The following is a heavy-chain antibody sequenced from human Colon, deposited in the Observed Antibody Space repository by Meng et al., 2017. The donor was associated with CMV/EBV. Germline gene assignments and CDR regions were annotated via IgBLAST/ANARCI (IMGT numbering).Heavy chain of an antibody. CDR2: IKEDGSEK. D-gene: IGHD1-20*01. V-gene: IGHV3-7*01. J-gene: IGHJ6*02. CDR1: GFIFSSYW. Sequence: GESLKISCAASGFIFSSYWMTWVRQAPGKGLEWVANIKEDGSEKYYVDSVEGRFTICRDNAKKSLCLQMNSLRAEDTAIYYCAGDLGNWNDVTQDYYFGMDVWGRGTTVTVSS. CDR3: AGDLGNWNDVTQDYYFGMDV.